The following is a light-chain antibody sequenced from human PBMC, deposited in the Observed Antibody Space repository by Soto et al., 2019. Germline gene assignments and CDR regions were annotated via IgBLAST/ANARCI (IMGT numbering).Light chain of an antibody. CDR1: QSITTF. V-gene: IGKV1-5*01. CDR2: DAS. CDR3: QQYSTYPLT. J-gene: IGKJ4*01. Sequence: DIQMTQSPSTLSASIGDRVTITCRASQSITTFLAWYQQKPGKAPQILIYDASKLEPGVPSRLSGGGSGTEFTLTISSLQPDDFATYYCQQYSTYPLTFGGVTRVEIK.